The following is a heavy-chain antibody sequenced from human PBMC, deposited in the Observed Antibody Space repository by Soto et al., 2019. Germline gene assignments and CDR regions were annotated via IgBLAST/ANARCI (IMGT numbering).Heavy chain of an antibody. V-gene: IGHV4-39*01. J-gene: IGHJ4*02. CDR2: IYYSGST. CDR3: ARHDYDSSGYYYQFDY. CDR1: GGSISSSSYY. D-gene: IGHD3-22*01. Sequence: SETLSLTCTVSGGSISSSSYYWGWIRQPPGKGLEWIGSIYYSGSTYYNPSLKSRVTISVDTSKNQFSLKLSSVTAADTAVYYCARHDYDSSGYYYQFDYWGQGTLVTVSS.